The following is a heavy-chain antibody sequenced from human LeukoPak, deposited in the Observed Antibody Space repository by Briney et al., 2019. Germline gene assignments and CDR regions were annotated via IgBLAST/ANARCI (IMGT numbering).Heavy chain of an antibody. J-gene: IGHJ4*02. CDR2: ISSSGSII. CDR1: GFTFNDYY. V-gene: IGHV3-11*04. D-gene: IGHD1-1*01. Sequence: KTGGSLRLSCAASGFTFNDYYMTWIRQAPGKGPEWVSYISSSGSIIYYADSVKGRFTISRDNAKNSLYLQMNSLRAEDTAVYYCAKYGNGGGIDYWGQGTLVTVSS. CDR3: AKYGNGGGIDY.